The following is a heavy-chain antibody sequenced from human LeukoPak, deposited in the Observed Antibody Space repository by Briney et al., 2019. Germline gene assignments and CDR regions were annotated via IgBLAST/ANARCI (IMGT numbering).Heavy chain of an antibody. V-gene: IGHV1-69*04. Sequence: GASVNVSCKASGYTFTGYYMHWVRQAPGQGLEWMGRIIPILGIANYAQKFQGRVTITADKSTSTAYMELSSLRSEDTAVYYCARARLGGGDSRPFNYWGQGTLVTVSS. CDR1: GYTFTGYY. CDR3: ARARLGGGDSRPFNY. J-gene: IGHJ4*02. D-gene: IGHD2-21*02. CDR2: IIPILGIA.